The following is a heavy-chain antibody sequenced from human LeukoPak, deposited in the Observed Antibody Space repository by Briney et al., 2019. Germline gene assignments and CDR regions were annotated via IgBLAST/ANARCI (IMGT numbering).Heavy chain of an antibody. V-gene: IGHV4-61*02. CDR3: AREQDSSSWYGGGAFDI. J-gene: IGHJ3*02. CDR1: GGSISSGSYY. Sequence: PSQTLSLTCTVSGGSISSGSYYWSWIRQPAGKGLEWIGRIYTSGSTNYNPSLKSRVTISVDTSKNQFSLKLSSVTAADTAVYYCAREQDSSSWYGGGAFDIWGQGTMVTVSS. D-gene: IGHD6-13*01. CDR2: IYTSGST.